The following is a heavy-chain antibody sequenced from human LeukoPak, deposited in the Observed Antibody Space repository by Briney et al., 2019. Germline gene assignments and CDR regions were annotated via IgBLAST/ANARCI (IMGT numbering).Heavy chain of an antibody. V-gene: IGHV1-2*02. CDR1: GYTFTGYY. CDR2: VNPDSGGT. D-gene: IGHD6-6*01. CDR3: ARDREYRSSSYPLDY. J-gene: IGHJ4*02. Sequence: GASVKVSCKASGYTFTGYYMHWVRPAPGQGLEWMGWVNPDSGGTNFAQKFQGRVTMTRDTSISTAYMELSRLRSDDTAVYFCARDREYRSSSYPLDYWGQGTLVTVSS.